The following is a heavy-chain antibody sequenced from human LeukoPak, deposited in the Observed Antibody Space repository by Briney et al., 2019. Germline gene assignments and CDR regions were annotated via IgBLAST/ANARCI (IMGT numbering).Heavy chain of an antibody. CDR3: AKDVWFGELLDY. V-gene: IGHV3-30*02. D-gene: IGHD3-10*01. CDR1: GFTFSNYG. Sequence: GGSLRLSCGASGFTFSNYGMLWVRQAPGKGLEWVAFIRYDGSNKLYADSVKGRFTISRDNSKNTLYLQMNSLRAEDTAVYYCAKDVWFGELLDYWGQGTLVTVSS. J-gene: IGHJ4*02. CDR2: IRYDGSNK.